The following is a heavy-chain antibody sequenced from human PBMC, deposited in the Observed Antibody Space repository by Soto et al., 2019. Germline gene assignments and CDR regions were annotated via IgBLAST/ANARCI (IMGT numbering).Heavy chain of an antibody. Sequence: SETLSLTCTVSGGSISSSSYYWGWIRQPPGKGLEWIGSIYYSVNTYYNPSLKSRVTISVDTSKNQFSLKLSSVTAADTAVYYCARAPYYYDSSGYFRYYFDYWGQGTLVTVSS. CDR2: IYYSVNT. V-gene: IGHV4-39*07. CDR3: ARAPYYYDSSGYFRYYFDY. D-gene: IGHD3-22*01. CDR1: GGSISSSSYY. J-gene: IGHJ4*02.